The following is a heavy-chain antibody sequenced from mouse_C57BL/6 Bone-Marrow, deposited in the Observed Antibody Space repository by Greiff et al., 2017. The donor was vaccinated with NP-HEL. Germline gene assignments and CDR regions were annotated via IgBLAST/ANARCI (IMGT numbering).Heavy chain of an antibody. V-gene: IGHV2-2*01. CDR3: ARGGRTGTLAY. J-gene: IGHJ3*01. CDR2: IWSGGST. Sequence: QVQLQQSGPGLVQPSQCLSITCTVSGFSLTSYGVHWVRQSPGKGLEWLGVIWSGGSTDYYAAFFSSLSILKDNSKGQVFIRMNSQQADDTAIYYCARGGRTGTLAYWGKGTLVAVSA. CDR1: GFSLTSYG. D-gene: IGHD4-1*01.